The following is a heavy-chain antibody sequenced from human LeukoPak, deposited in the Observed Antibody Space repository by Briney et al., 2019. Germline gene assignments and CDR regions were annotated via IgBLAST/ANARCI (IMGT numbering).Heavy chain of an antibody. J-gene: IGHJ6*02. Sequence: ASVKVSCKASGYTFTSYGISWVRPAPGQGLEWMGWISAYNGNTNYAQKLQGRVTMTTDTSTSTAYMELRSLRSDDTAVYYCARGRLRYFDWLCGMDVWGQGTTVTVSS. CDR3: ARGRLRYFDWLCGMDV. V-gene: IGHV1-18*01. CDR1: GYTFTSYG. CDR2: ISAYNGNT. D-gene: IGHD3-9*01.